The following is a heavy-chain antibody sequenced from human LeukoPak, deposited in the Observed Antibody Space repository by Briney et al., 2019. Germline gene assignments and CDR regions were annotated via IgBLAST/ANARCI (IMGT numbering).Heavy chain of an antibody. CDR2: ISYSGST. Sequence: SETLSLTCTVSGGSISSSDFNWGWIRQPPGKGLEWIGVISYSGSTYYNPSLKSRVAISVDTSKSHFSLKLSSVTAADTAIYYCARLDKGIKAAHFDYWGQGTLVTVSS. V-gene: IGHV4-39*01. CDR3: ARLDKGIKAAHFDY. J-gene: IGHJ4*02. CDR1: GGSISSSDFN. D-gene: IGHD6-25*01.